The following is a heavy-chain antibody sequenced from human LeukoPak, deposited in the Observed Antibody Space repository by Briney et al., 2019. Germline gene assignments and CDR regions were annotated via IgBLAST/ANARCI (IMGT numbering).Heavy chain of an antibody. V-gene: IGHV3-21*01. D-gene: IGHD7-27*01. Sequence: GGSLRLSCAGSGFIFNNYAMHWVRQAPGKGLEWVSSISSSSSYIYYADSVKGRFTISRDNAKNSLYLQMNSLRAEDTAVYYCATELGEAAPLDYWGQGTLVTVSS. J-gene: IGHJ4*02. CDR1: GFIFNNYA. CDR3: ATELGEAAPLDY. CDR2: ISSSSSYI.